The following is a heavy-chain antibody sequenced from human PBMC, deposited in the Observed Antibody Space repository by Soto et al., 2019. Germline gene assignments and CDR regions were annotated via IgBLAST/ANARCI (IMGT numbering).Heavy chain of an antibody. J-gene: IGHJ6*03. CDR1: GDSINRGGYF. Sequence: QVQLQESGPGLVKPSQTLSLTCIVSGDSINRGGYFWTWIRQHPGKGLEWIGYIYDSGSAFYNPSLKSRVTMSVDTSKNQFSLNLRSVTAADTAVFYCARGILRPNHYMDVWGKGTAVAVSS. CDR3: ARGILRPNHYMDV. CDR2: IYDSGSA. V-gene: IGHV4-31*03. D-gene: IGHD1-26*01.